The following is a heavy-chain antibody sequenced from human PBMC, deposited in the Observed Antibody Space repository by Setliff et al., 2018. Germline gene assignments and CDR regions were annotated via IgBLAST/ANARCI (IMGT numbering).Heavy chain of an antibody. CDR1: GFTFSNYA. Sequence: PGGSLRLSCAASGFTFSNYAMSWVRQAPGKGLEWVSGISGSGGSTYYADSVKGRFTISRDNSKNTLYIQVNSLRAEDTAVYYCAKGGFVGISHHRAFDIWGRGTMVTVSS. CDR3: AKGGFVGISHHRAFDI. D-gene: IGHD2-21*01. J-gene: IGHJ3*02. CDR2: ISGSGGST. V-gene: IGHV3-23*01.